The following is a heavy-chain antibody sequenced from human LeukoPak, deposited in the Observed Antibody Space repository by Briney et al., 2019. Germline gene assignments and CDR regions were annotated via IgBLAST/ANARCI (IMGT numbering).Heavy chain of an antibody. Sequence: ASVTVSCKASGYTFTGYHMHWVRQAPGQRLEWMGWINAGNGNTKYSQKFQGRVTITRDTSASTAYMELSSLRSEDTAVYYCARDPIGSSWPYYFDYWGQGTLVTVSS. CDR1: GYTFTGYH. J-gene: IGHJ4*02. CDR2: INAGNGNT. V-gene: IGHV1-3*01. D-gene: IGHD6-13*01. CDR3: ARDPIGSSWPYYFDY.